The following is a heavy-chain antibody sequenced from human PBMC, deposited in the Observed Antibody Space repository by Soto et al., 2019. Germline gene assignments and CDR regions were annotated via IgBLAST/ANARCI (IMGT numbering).Heavy chain of an antibody. J-gene: IGHJ5*02. CDR1: GYSFTSYW. V-gene: IGHV5-10-1*01. CDR3: ARHSGSGWSRFDP. Sequence: PGESLKISCKGSGYSFTSYWISWVRQMPGRGLEWMGRIDPSDSYTNYSPSFQGYVTISADKSISTAYLQWSSLKASDTAMYYCARHSGSGWSRFDPWGQGTLVTVSS. CDR2: IDPSDSYT. D-gene: IGHD6-19*01.